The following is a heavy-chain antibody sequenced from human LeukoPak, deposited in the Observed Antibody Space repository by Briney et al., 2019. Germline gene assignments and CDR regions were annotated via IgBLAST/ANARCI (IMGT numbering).Heavy chain of an antibody. Sequence: LETLSLTCAVYGGSFRGYYWNWFRQPPGKGLEWIGEINNSGGTNYNPSLKSRVTISGNTSTNQFSLKVNSVTAADTAVYYCARAISGSTTWGQGTLVTVSS. CDR3: ARAISGSTT. D-gene: IGHD3-10*01. CDR1: GGSFRGYY. V-gene: IGHV4-34*01. CDR2: INNSGGT. J-gene: IGHJ5*02.